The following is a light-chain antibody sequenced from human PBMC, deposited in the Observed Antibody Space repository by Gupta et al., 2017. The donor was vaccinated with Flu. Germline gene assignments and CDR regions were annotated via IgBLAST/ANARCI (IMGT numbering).Light chain of an antibody. CDR1: QSLSHNY. Sequence: GTPSLSPGEAGTLSCRASQSLSHNYLAWYQKKPGQPPRLLIYGASNRATGIPDRFSGSGSGTDFTLTISRLEPEDFAVYYCQQFESSPYTFGQGSKLEIK. J-gene: IGKJ2*01. CDR3: QQFESSPYT. V-gene: IGKV3-20*01. CDR2: GAS.